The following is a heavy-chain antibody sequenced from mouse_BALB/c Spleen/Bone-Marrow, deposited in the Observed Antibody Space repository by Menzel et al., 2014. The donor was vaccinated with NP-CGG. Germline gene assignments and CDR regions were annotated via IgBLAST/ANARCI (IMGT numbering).Heavy chain of an antibody. Sequence: EVQRVESGAELVKPGASVKLSCTASGFNIKDTYMHWVKQRPEQGLEWIGRIDPANGNTKYDPKFQGKATITADTSSNTAYLQLSSLTSEGTAVYYCARVYPNAMDYWGQGTSVTVSS. CDR3: ARVYPNAMDY. D-gene: IGHD2-1*01. J-gene: IGHJ4*01. CDR1: GFNIKDTY. CDR2: IDPANGNT. V-gene: IGHV14-3*02.